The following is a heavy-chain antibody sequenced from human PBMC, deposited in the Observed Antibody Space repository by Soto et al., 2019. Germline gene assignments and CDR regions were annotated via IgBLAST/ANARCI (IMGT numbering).Heavy chain of an antibody. V-gene: IGHV1-2*04. Sequence: ASVKVSCKASGYTFTGYYMHWVRQAPGQGLEWMGWINPNSGGTNYAQKFQGWVTMTRDTSISTAYMELSRLRFDDTAVYYCARGVTGTMPSFDYWGQGTLVTVSS. CDR3: ARGVTGTMPSFDY. D-gene: IGHD1-20*01. CDR2: INPNSGGT. J-gene: IGHJ4*02. CDR1: GYTFTGYY.